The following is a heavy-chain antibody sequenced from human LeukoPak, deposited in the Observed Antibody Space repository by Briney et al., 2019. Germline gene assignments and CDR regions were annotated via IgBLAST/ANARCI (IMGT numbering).Heavy chain of an antibody. V-gene: IGHV3-9*01. J-gene: IGHJ6*02. CDR1: GFTFDDYA. CDR3: AKDIGGYCSSTSCYALNYYYGMGV. CDR2: IGWNSGSI. Sequence: GRSQRLSCAASGFTFDDYAMHWVRQAPGKGLEWVSGIGWNSGSIGYADSVKGRFTISRDNAKNSLYLQMNSLRAEDTALYYCAKDIGGYCSSTSCYALNYYYGMGVWGQGTTVTVSS. D-gene: IGHD2-2*03.